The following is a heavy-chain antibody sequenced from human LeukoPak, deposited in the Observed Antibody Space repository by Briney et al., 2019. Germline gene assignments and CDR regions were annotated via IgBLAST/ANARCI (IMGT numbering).Heavy chain of an antibody. D-gene: IGHD1-1*01. CDR2: IWYDGSNK. V-gene: IGHV3-33*06. J-gene: IGHJ4*02. Sequence: GRSLRLSXAASGFTFSSYGMHWVRQAPGKGLEWVAVIWYDGSNKYYADSVKGRFTISRDNSKNTLYLQMNSLRAEDTAVYYCAKGTGHLAPGAYFDYWGQGTLVTVSS. CDR1: GFTFSSYG. CDR3: AKGTGHLAPGAYFDY.